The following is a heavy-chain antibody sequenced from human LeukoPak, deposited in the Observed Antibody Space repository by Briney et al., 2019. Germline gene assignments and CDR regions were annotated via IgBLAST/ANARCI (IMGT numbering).Heavy chain of an antibody. Sequence: PSETLSLTCTVSGGSISSFYWSSIRQPPGKGLECLGYIYYSGNTNYSTSLKSRVTMSVDTPKNQFSLKLSSVTAADTAVYYCARDWITGTGDAFDIWGQGTMVTVSS. V-gene: IGHV4-59*01. D-gene: IGHD1-7*01. CDR2: IYYSGNT. CDR1: GGSISSFY. CDR3: ARDWITGTGDAFDI. J-gene: IGHJ3*02.